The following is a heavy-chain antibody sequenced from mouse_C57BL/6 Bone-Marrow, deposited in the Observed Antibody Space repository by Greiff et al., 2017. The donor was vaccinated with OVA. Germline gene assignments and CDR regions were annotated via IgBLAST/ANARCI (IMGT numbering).Heavy chain of an antibody. Sequence: QVQLQQSGAELVKPGASVKLSCKASGYTFTSYWMHWVKQRPGQGLEWIGMIHPNSGSTNYNEKFKSKATLTVDKSSSTAYMQLSSLTSEDSAVYYCARSGVYYGTFAYWGQGTLVTVSA. D-gene: IGHD2-1*01. CDR3: ARSGVYYGTFAY. J-gene: IGHJ3*01. CDR2: IHPNSGST. CDR1: GYTFTSYW. V-gene: IGHV1-64*01.